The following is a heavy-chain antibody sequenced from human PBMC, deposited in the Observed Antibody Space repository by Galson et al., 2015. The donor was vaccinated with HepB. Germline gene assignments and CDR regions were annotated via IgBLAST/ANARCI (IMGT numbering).Heavy chain of an antibody. CDR2: IYYSGST. Sequence: SETLSLTCTVSGGSISSSSYYWGWIRQPPGKGLEWIGSIYYSGSTYYNPSLKSRVTISVDTSKNQFSLKLSSVTAADTAVYYCASQLRGSSWSPREGGGYFDYWGQGTLVTVSS. CDR3: ASQLRGSSWSPREGGGYFDY. D-gene: IGHD6-13*01. V-gene: IGHV4-39*01. J-gene: IGHJ4*02. CDR1: GGSISSSSYY.